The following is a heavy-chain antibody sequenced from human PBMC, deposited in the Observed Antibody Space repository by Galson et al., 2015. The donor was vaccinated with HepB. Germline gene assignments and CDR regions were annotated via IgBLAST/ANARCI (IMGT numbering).Heavy chain of an antibody. CDR1: GFTFSNFA. D-gene: IGHD6-19*01. J-gene: IGHJ4*02. V-gene: IGHV3-23*01. Sequence: SLRLSCAASGFTFSNFAMTWVRQTPGKGLEWVSTITDSGDSARRTYYADSVKGRFTISRDSSKDMLYLQMNSLRAEDTAVYYCAKGSGWYVWGQGTLVTVSS. CDR3: AKGSGWYV. CDR2: ITDSGDSARRT.